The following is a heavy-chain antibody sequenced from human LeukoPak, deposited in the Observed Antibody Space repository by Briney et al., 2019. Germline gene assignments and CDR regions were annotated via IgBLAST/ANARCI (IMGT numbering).Heavy chain of an antibody. V-gene: IGHV4-34*01. D-gene: IGHD2-2*01. CDR2: INHSGST. Sequence: SETLSLTCAVYGGSLSGYYWSWIRQPPGKGLEWIGEINHSGSTNYNPSLKSRVTISVDTSKNQFSLKLSSVTAADTAVYYCARDHCSSTSCHEDYYYYGMDVWGKGTTVTVSS. CDR3: ARDHCSSTSCHEDYYYYGMDV. J-gene: IGHJ6*04. CDR1: GGSLSGYY.